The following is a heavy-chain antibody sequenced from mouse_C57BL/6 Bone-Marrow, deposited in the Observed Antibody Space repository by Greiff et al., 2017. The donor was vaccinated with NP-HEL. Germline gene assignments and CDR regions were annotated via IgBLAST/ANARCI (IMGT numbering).Heavy chain of an antibody. CDR1: GYTFTSYG. Sequence: QVQLQQSGAELARPGASVKLSCKASGYTFTSYGISWVKQRTGQGLEWIGEIYPRSGNTYYNEKFKGKATLTADKSSSTAYMELRSLTSEDSAVYFCARGDLFYYGSSYVDCWGQGTTLTVSS. V-gene: IGHV1-81*01. J-gene: IGHJ2*01. D-gene: IGHD1-1*01. CDR2: IYPRSGNT. CDR3: ARGDLFYYGSSYVDC.